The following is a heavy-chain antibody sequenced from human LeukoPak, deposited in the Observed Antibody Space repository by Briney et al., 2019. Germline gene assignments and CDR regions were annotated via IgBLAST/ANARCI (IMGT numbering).Heavy chain of an antibody. Sequence: PGGSLRLSCAASGFTFSSYGMSWVRQAPGKGLEWVANIKQDGSEKYYVDSVKGRFTISRDNAKNSLYLQMNSLRAEDTAVYYCARSYDSSGYQSEAFDIWGQGTMVTVSS. CDR2: IKQDGSEK. V-gene: IGHV3-7*01. D-gene: IGHD3-22*01. J-gene: IGHJ3*02. CDR1: GFTFSSYG. CDR3: ARSYDSSGYQSEAFDI.